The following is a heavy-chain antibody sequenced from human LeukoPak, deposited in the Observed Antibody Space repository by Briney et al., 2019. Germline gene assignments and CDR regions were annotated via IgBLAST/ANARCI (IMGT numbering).Heavy chain of an antibody. D-gene: IGHD2-2*01. Sequence: PSETLSLTCTVSGGSISSYYCSWIRQPPGKGLEWIGDIYYSGSTNYNPSLKSRVTISVDTSKNQFSLKLSSVTAADTAVYYCARGYCSSTSCYGGIWFDPWGQGTLVTVSS. CDR2: IYYSGST. V-gene: IGHV4-59*01. J-gene: IGHJ5*02. CDR3: ARGYCSSTSCYGGIWFDP. CDR1: GGSISSYY.